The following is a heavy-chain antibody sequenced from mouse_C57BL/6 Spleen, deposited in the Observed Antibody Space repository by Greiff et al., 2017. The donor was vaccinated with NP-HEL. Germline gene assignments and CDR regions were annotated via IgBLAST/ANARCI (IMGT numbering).Heavy chain of an antibody. CDR3: ASPYLLYGSSYYAMDY. J-gene: IGHJ4*01. Sequence: EVKLLESGPGLVKPSQSLSLTCSVTGYSITSGYYWNWIRQFPGNKLEWMGYISYDGSNNYNPSLKNRISITRDTSKNQFFLKLNSVTTEDTATYYCASPYLLYGSSYYAMDYWGQGTSVTVSS. V-gene: IGHV3-6*01. CDR1: GYSITSGYY. D-gene: IGHD1-1*01. CDR2: ISYDGSN.